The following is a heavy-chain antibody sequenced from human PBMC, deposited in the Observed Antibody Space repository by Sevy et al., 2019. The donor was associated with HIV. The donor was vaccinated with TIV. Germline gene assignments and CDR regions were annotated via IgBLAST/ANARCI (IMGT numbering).Heavy chain of an antibody. CDR1: GFDFSSHW. V-gene: IGHV3-74*01. CDR2: MNTDGNST. Sequence: GGSLRLSCEASGFDFSSHWMQWVRQAPGKGLVWVSRMNTDGNSTNYADSVKGRFTISRDNAKNTIYLEMNNLRVEDRALYYGATPRFDFWGPGTLVTVSS. CDR3: ATPRFDF. J-gene: IGHJ4*02.